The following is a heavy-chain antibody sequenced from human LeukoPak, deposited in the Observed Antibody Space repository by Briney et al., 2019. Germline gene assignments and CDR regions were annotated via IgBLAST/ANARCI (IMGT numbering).Heavy chain of an antibody. V-gene: IGHV3-48*03. CDR1: GFTFSSYE. D-gene: IGHD6-13*01. CDR3: ASYIAAAGHDAFDI. J-gene: IGHJ3*02. Sequence: PGGSLRLSCAASGFTFSSYEMNWARQAPGKGLEWVSYISSSGSTIHYADSVKGRFTISRDNAKNSLYLQMNSLRAEDTAVYYCASYIAAAGHDAFDIWGQGTMVTVSS. CDR2: ISSSGSTI.